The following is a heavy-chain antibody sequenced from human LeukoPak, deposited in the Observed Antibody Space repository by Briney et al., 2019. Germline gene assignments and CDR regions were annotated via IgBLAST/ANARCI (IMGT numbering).Heavy chain of an antibody. CDR2: INPNSGGT. J-gene: IGHJ4*02. V-gene: IGHV1-2*02. CDR1: GYTFTGYY. Sequence: ASVKVSCKASGYTFTGYYMHWVRQAPGQGLEWMGWINPNSGGTNYAQKFQGRVTMTRDTSISTAYMELSRLRSDDTAVYYCARDPRGAVATPADYWGQGTLVTVSS. CDR3: ARDPRGAVATPADY. D-gene: IGHD5-12*01.